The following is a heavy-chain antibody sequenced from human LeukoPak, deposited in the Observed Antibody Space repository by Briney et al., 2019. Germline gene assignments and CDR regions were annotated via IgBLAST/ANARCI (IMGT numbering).Heavy chain of an antibody. CDR3: AKGEIVATTDFDY. V-gene: IGHV3-23*01. CDR2: ISGSGGST. CDR1: GFTFSSYA. J-gene: IGHJ4*02. Sequence: SGGSLRLSCAASGFTFSSYAMSWVRQAPGKGLEWVSAISGSGGSTYYADSVKGRFTISRDNSKNTLYLQMNSLRAEDTAVYYCAKGEIVATTDFDYWGQETLVTVSS. D-gene: IGHD5-12*01.